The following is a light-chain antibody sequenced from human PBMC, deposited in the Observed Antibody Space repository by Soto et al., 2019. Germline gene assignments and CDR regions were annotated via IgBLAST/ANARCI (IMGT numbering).Light chain of an antibody. CDR1: SSDVGGYNY. J-gene: IGLJ1*01. V-gene: IGLV2-14*03. CDR2: DVS. CDR3: TSYTTSSTCV. Sequence: QSVLTQPASVSGSPGQSITISCTGTSSDVGGYNYVSWYQHHPGKAPKLMIFDVSNRPSGVSNRFSGSKSGNTASLTISGLQAEDEADYSCTSYTTSSTCVFGPGTKVPVL.